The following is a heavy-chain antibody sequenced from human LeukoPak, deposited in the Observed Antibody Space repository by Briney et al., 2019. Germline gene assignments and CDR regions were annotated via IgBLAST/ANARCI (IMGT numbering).Heavy chain of an antibody. Sequence: GGSLRLSSAASGFTFSSYAMHWVRQAPGKGLEWVAVTSYDGSNKYYADSVKGRFTIFRDNSKNTLYLQMNSLRAEDTAVYYCALIAAAGTHYFDYWGQGTLVTVSS. CDR1: GFTFSSYA. J-gene: IGHJ4*02. CDR2: TSYDGSNK. D-gene: IGHD6-13*01. CDR3: ALIAAAGTHYFDY. V-gene: IGHV3-30-3*01.